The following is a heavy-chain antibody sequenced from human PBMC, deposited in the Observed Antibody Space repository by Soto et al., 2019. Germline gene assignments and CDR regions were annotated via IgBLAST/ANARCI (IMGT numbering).Heavy chain of an antibody. CDR1: GFAFDTYM. D-gene: IGHD4-4*01. J-gene: IGHJ4*02. Sequence: EVQLLESGGGLVQPGGSLRLSCAASGFAFDTYMMNWVRQAPGKGLEWVSGISGTDISRYYADSLQGRFIISRDNSKNTLYLQMNRLRVEDSAVYYCARNLRGGRLQSPFDSWGQGTLVAVSS. CDR2: ISGTDISR. V-gene: IGHV3-23*01. CDR3: ARNLRGGRLQSPFDS.